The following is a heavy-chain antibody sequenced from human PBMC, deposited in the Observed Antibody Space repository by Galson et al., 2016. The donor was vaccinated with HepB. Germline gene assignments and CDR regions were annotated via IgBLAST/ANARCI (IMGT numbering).Heavy chain of an antibody. Sequence: SCKASGYSFTSFWIGWVRQMPGKGLEWLGIIYPIDSDTKYSPSFEGQVTISVDKSISTAYLQWSSLKASDSAMYYCARHEMATIDFWGQGTLVTVSS. CDR3: ARHEMATIDF. CDR2: IYPIDSDT. J-gene: IGHJ4*02. D-gene: IGHD5-24*01. CDR1: GYSFTSFW. V-gene: IGHV5-51*01.